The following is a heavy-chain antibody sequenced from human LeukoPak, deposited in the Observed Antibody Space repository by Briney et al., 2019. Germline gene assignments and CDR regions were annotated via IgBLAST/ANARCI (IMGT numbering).Heavy chain of an antibody. CDR2: IYTSGST. J-gene: IGHJ3*02. D-gene: IGHD2-2*01. Sequence: SETLSLTCSVSGVSISSGNYYWSWIRQPAGKGLEWIGRIYTSGSTKYNPSLKSRVTISLDTSKNQFSLKLNSVTAADTAVYYCARLWGYCSGTSCSTYSFDIWSQGTMVTVS. CDR1: GVSISSGNYY. V-gene: IGHV4-61*02. CDR3: ARLWGYCSGTSCSTYSFDI.